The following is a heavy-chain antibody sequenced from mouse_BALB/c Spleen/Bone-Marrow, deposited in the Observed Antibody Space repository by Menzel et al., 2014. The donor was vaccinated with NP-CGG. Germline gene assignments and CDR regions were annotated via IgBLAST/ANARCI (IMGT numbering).Heavy chain of an antibody. Sequence: EVQLQQSGPELVKPGASVKISCKASGYSFTGYYIHWVKPSHVKSLEWIGRINPYNGATDYNQNFKDKATLTVDKSSSTAYMELHSLTSEDSAVYYCTKNYRYDGALDYWGQGTSVTVSS. CDR3: TKNYRYDGALDY. CDR1: GYSFTGYY. CDR2: INPYNGAT. V-gene: IGHV1-31*01. J-gene: IGHJ4*01. D-gene: IGHD2-14*01.